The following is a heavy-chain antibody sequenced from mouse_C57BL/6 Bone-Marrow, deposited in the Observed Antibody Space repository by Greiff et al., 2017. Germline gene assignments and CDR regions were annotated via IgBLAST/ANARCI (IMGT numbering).Heavy chain of an antibody. D-gene: IGHD2-4*01. CDR3: ARPLYYDYSWFAY. V-gene: IGHV1-9*01. J-gene: IGHJ3*01. CDR1: GYTFTGYW. CDR2: ILPGSGST. Sequence: QVQLQQSGAELMKPGASVKLSCKATGYTFTGYWIEWVKQRPGHGLEWIGEILPGSGSTNYNEKFKGKATLTADTSSNTAYMQLSSLTTEDSAIYYCARPLYYDYSWFAYWGQGTLVTVSA.